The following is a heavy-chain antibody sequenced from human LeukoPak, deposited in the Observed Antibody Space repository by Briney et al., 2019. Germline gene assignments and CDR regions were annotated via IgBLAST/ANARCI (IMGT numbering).Heavy chain of an antibody. CDR2: IKQDGSEK. D-gene: IGHD3-22*01. J-gene: IGHJ4*02. Sequence: GGSLRLSCAASGFTFSSYWMSWVRQAPGKGLEWVANIKQDGSEKYYVDSVKGRFTIPRDNAKNSLYLQVNSLRAEDTAVYYCARWEVYYYDSSGWLNCFDYWGQGTLVTVSS. CDR1: GFTFSSYW. V-gene: IGHV3-7*01. CDR3: ARWEVYYYDSSGWLNCFDY.